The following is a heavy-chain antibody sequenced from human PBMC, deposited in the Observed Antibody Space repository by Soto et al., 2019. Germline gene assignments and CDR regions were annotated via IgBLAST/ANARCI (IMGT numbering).Heavy chain of an antibody. Sequence: QVQLVQSGAEVKKPGASVKVSCKASGYTFTGYYMHWVRQAPGQGLEWMGWINPNSGGTNYAQKFQGWVTMTRDTSISTAYLELSRLGSDDTAVYYCARSQREYDFWSGYVVSYFDYWGQGTLVTVSS. CDR2: INPNSGGT. J-gene: IGHJ4*02. D-gene: IGHD3-3*01. CDR1: GYTFTGYY. CDR3: ARSQREYDFWSGYVVSYFDY. V-gene: IGHV1-2*04.